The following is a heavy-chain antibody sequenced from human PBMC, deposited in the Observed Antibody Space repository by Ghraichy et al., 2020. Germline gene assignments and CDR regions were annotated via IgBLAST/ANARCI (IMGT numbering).Heavy chain of an antibody. J-gene: IGHJ5*02. V-gene: IGHV3-21*01. CDR1: GFTFSSYS. CDR3: ARGPSNYYVSGPLNYNWFDP. CDR2: ISSSSNHI. Sequence: GGSLRLSCAASGFTFSSYSMNWVRQAPGKGLEWVSSISSSSNHIYYADSVKGRFTISRDNAKNSLYLQMNSLRAEDTAEYYCARGPSNYYVSGPLNYNWFDPWGQGTLVTVSA. D-gene: IGHD3-10*02.